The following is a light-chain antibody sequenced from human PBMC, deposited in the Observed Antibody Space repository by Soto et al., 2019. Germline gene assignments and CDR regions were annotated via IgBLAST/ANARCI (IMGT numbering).Light chain of an antibody. CDR1: KSIRSSY. CDR2: GTF. V-gene: IGKV3-20*01. J-gene: IGKJ1*01. Sequence: EVVLTQSPVTLSLSPGDRATLSCRASKSIRSSYLAWYQQKPGQAPRLLIYGTFNRATGIPDRFSGDGSGTDFTLTINRLEPEDFAVYFCQQCGLSPRTFGQGTKVEV. CDR3: QQCGLSPRT.